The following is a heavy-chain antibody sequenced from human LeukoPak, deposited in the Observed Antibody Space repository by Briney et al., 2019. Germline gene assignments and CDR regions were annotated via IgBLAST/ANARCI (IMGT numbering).Heavy chain of an antibody. J-gene: IGHJ4*02. D-gene: IGHD3-22*01. V-gene: IGHV4-30-2*01. Sequence: SETLSLTCAVSGGSISSGGYSWSWIRQPPGKGLEWIGYIYHSGSTYYNPSLKSRVTISVDRSKNQFSLKLSSVTAADTAVYYCARGRYYEIGHWGQGTLVTVSS. CDR3: ARGRYYEIGH. CDR1: GGSISSGGYS. CDR2: IYHSGST.